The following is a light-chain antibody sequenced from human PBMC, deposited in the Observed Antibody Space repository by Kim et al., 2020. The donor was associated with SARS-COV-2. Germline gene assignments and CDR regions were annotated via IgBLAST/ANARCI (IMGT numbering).Light chain of an antibody. CDR1: QSVSTY. V-gene: IGKV3-11*01. Sequence: EIVLTQSPATLSLSPGERVTLSCRASQSVSTYLTWYQQKPGQAPRLLIYDASKRATGIPARFSGSGSGTDFSLTISSLEPEDFAVYYCQQRNAWPLTFGQGTRLEIK. CDR2: DAS. J-gene: IGKJ5*01. CDR3: QQRNAWPLT.